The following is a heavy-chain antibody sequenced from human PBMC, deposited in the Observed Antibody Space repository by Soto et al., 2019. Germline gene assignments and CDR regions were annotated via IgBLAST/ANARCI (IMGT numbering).Heavy chain of an antibody. CDR2: VHHSWGS. D-gene: IGHD3-10*01. CDR1: GGSISSYY. CDR3: ARQGFGPLHGLVDV. V-gene: IGHV4-59*08. J-gene: IGHJ6*02. Sequence: QVQLQESGPGLVKPSETLSLSCTVSGGSISSYYWSWFRQSPGKRMEWIGYVHHSWGSSYNPSLQXXVXXSLATPKSQFSLKVTSVTATDTAVYYCARQGFGPLHGLVDVWGQGTTVTVSS.